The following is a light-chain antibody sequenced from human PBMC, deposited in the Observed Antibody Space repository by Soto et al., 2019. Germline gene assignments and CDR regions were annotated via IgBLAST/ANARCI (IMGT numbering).Light chain of an antibody. CDR1: QSVRSDY. V-gene: IGKV3-20*01. CDR2: GAS. CDR3: QQYGSSPRT. Sequence: EIVLTQSPGTLSLSPGERATLSRRASQSVRSDYLAWYQQKPGQAPSLHIYGASTRATGIPDRFTGSGSGTDVTLTISRLEPEEFAGYYCQQYGSSPRTFGQGTKVDI. J-gene: IGKJ1*01.